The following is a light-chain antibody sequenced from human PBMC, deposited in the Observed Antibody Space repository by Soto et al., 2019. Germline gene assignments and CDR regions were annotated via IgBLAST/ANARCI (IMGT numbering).Light chain of an antibody. V-gene: IGLV1-51*01. CDR3: GTWDSSLSAGV. J-gene: IGLJ3*02. CDR1: SSNIGNNY. CDR2: DND. Sequence: QSVLTQPPSVSVAPGQKVTISCSGSSSNIGNNYVSWYQQLPGTAPKLLIYDNDKRPSGIPDRFSGSKSGTSATLDITGLQTGDAADYYCGTWDSSLSAGVFGGGTKLTV.